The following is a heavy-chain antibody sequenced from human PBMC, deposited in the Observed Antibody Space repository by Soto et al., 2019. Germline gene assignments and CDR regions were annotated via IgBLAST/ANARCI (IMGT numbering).Heavy chain of an antibody. D-gene: IGHD2-8*01. J-gene: IGHJ1*01. CDR1: GGDISSSDYF. CDR2: VYFNGKT. CDR3: ARQQRYCTNGLCDTPRPGYDQY. Sequence: QLHLQEAGPGLVKPSETLSLTCTVSGGDISSSDYFWGWIRQPPGKGLEWIGTVYFNGKTHYTPPRESRGTISGDTSKNQTSPRLNSETAADTAVNYCARQQRYCTNGLCDTPRPGYDQYWGQGTLITVSS. V-gene: IGHV4-39*01.